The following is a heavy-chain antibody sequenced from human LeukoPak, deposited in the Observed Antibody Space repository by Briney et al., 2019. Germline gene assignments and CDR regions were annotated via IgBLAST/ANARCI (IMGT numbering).Heavy chain of an antibody. CDR1: GGSISRYY. CDR3: ARDLAVPAARAVSFSDYYMDV. J-gene: IGHJ6*03. D-gene: IGHD2-2*01. Sequence: SEPLSLTCTVSGGSISRYYWSWIRQPPGKGREGIGHIYYSGSTNYNPSLKSRVNISVDTSKNQFSMKLSSVTAADTAVYYCARDLAVPAARAVSFSDYYMDVWGKGTTVTVSS. V-gene: IGHV4-59*01. CDR2: IYYSGST.